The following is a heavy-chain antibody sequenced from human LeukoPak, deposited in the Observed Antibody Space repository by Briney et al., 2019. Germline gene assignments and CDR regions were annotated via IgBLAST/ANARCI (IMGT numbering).Heavy chain of an antibody. D-gene: IGHD3-10*01. CDR1: GGSISSSSYY. CDR2: IYFSGRT. V-gene: IGHV4-39*07. CDR3: ARDNPYGSGTDY. Sequence: SETLSLTCNVSGGSISSSSYYWGWIRQPPGKGLEWIGSIYFSGRTYYNMSLESRVTISIDTSKNQFSLKVNSVTAADTAVYYCARDNPYGSGTDYWGQGTLVTVSS. J-gene: IGHJ4*02.